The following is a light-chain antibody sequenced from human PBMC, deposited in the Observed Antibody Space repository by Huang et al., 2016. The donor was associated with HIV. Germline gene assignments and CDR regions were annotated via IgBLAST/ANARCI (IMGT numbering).Light chain of an antibody. CDR2: DAS. Sequence: EIVLTQSPDTLSLSPGERATLSCRASQTVSKYLAWYQNKPGQSPRLLIYDASKRAAGIPARFSGSGSGTDFTLSISSLEPEDFAVYYCQQRDNWPPMYTFGQGTKLEIK. CDR3: QQRDNWPPMYT. V-gene: IGKV3-11*01. CDR1: QTVSKY. J-gene: IGKJ2*01.